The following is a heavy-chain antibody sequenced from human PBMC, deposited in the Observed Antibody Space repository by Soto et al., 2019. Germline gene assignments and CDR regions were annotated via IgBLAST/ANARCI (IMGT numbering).Heavy chain of an antibody. CDR2: ISYDGSNK. V-gene: IGHV3-30*18. D-gene: IGHD6-13*01. J-gene: IGHJ4*02. CDR3: AKLAYSSSAGSTPFDY. CDR1: GFTFSSYG. Sequence: GGSLRLSCAASGFTFSSYGMHWVRQAPGKGLEWVAVISYDGSNKYYADSVKGRFTISRDNSKNTLYLQMNSLRAEDTAVYYCAKLAYSSSAGSTPFDYWGQGTLVTVS.